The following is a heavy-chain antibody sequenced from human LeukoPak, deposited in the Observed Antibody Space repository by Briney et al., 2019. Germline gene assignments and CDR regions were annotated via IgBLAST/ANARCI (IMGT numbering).Heavy chain of an antibody. CDR3: AKAGGSNGVYKAGPY. V-gene: IGHV3-23*01. D-gene: IGHD2-8*01. Sequence: GGSLRLSCAASGFTFSSYAMSWVRQAPGKGLEWVSAISGSGGSTYYADSAKGRFTISRDNSKNTLYLQMNSLRAEDTAVYYCAKAGGSNGVYKAGPYWGQGTLVTVSS. J-gene: IGHJ4*02. CDR2: ISGSGGST. CDR1: GFTFSSYA.